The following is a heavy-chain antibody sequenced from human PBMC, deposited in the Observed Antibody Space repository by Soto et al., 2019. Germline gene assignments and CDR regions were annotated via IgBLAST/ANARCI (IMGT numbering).Heavy chain of an antibody. CDR1: GFSFSNYG. CDR2: ISGSGGST. D-gene: IGHD3-16*02. J-gene: IGHJ4*02. CDR3: AKVVPVVYDYVWGSYRPPYYFDY. Sequence: PGGSLRLSCAASGFSFSNYGMTWVRQAPGKGLEWVSAISGSGGSTYYADSVKGRFTISRDNSKNTLYLQMNSLRAEDTAVYYCAKVVPVVYDYVWGSYRPPYYFDYWGQGTLVTVSS. V-gene: IGHV3-23*01.